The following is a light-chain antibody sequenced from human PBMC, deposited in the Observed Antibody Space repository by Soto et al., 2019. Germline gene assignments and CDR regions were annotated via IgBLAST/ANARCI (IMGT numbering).Light chain of an antibody. CDR2: DAS. V-gene: IGKV3-11*01. CDR1: QSVSSH. Sequence: IVLTQSPGTLSLSPGERATLSCRASQSVSSHLAWYQQKPGQAPRLLIYDASNKATSIPARFSGSGSSTDFTLTISSLEPADLEVYHCVQHTTWPWTCGQGSKVEIK. J-gene: IGKJ1*01. CDR3: VQHTTWPWT.